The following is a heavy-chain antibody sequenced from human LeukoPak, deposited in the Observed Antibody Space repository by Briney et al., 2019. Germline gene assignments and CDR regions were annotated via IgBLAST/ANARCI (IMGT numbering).Heavy chain of an antibody. D-gene: IGHD3-10*01. CDR3: AKKSPGTYFAPPDY. Sequence: PGGSLRLSCAASGFTFSSYGMHWVRQAPGKGLEWVAVTSSDGSNKNCADSVKGRSTISRDNSKNTLYLQMNSLRAEDTAVYYCAKKSPGTYFAPPDYWGQGTLVTVSS. V-gene: IGHV3-30*18. CDR1: GFTFSSYG. CDR2: TSSDGSNK. J-gene: IGHJ4*02.